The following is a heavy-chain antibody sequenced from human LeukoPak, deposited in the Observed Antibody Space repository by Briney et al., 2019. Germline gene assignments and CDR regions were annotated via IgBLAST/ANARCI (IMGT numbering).Heavy chain of an antibody. CDR3: ARGGTVLRPNSPYDY. J-gene: IGHJ4*02. CDR1: GYTFTNYH. D-gene: IGHD4-17*01. V-gene: IGHV1-46*01. Sequence: ASVKVSCKASGYTFTNYHMNWVRQAPGQGLEWMGIINPSGGRTSYAQKFQGRVTMTRDTSTSTVYMELSSLRSDDTAVYYCARGGTVLRPNSPYDYWGQGTLVTVSS. CDR2: INPSGGRT.